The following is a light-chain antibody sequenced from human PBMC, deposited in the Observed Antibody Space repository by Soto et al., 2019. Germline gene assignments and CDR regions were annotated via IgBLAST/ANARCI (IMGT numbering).Light chain of an antibody. CDR1: QSVSNF. CDR3: QQYNKWPPLT. Sequence: EIVLTQSPGTLSLSPGESATLSCRASQSVSNFLAWYQQKPGQAPRLLIYDASNRATGIPARFSGSGSGTEFTLTISSLQSEDFAVYYCQQYNKWPPLTFGGGTKVDI. V-gene: IGKV3D-15*01. J-gene: IGKJ4*01. CDR2: DAS.